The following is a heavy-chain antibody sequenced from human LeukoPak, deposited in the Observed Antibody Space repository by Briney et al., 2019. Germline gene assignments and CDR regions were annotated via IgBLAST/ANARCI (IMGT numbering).Heavy chain of an antibody. CDR3: ARYQEGNSSGYYLGY. Sequence: PGRSLRLSCAASGFTFSSYGMHWVRQAPGKGLEWVAVIWYDGSNKYYADSVKGRFTISRDNSKNTLYLQMNSLRAEDTAVYYCARYQEGNSSGYYLGYWGQGTLVTVSS. CDR2: IWYDGSNK. CDR1: GFTFSSYG. J-gene: IGHJ4*02. D-gene: IGHD3-22*01. V-gene: IGHV3-33*01.